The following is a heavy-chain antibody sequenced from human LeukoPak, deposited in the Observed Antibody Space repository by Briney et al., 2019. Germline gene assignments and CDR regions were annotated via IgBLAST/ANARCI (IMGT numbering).Heavy chain of an antibody. Sequence: ASVKVSCKASGYTSTSPDINWVRQATGKGLEWLGWMNPSDDTGYAQKFQGRITMTRDTSINTAYMELSSLRSEDMAVYYCARYTYRNGFDIWGQGTMVTVSS. J-gene: IGHJ3*02. CDR3: ARYTYRNGFDI. D-gene: IGHD3-16*02. CDR1: GYTSTSPD. CDR2: MNPSDDT. V-gene: IGHV1-8*01.